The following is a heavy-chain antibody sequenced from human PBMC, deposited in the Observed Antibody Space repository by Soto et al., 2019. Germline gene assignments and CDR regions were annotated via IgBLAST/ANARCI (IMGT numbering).Heavy chain of an antibody. CDR1: GFTFSSYS. D-gene: IGHD2-15*01. Sequence: GGSLRLSCAASGFTFSSYSMNWVRQAPGKGLEWVSSISSSSSYIYYADSVKGRFTISRDNAKNSLYLQMNSPRAEDTAVYYCARDCSGGSCYSGRGNTFDYWGQGTLVTVSS. CDR2: ISSSSSYI. J-gene: IGHJ4*02. CDR3: ARDCSGGSCYSGRGNTFDY. V-gene: IGHV3-21*01.